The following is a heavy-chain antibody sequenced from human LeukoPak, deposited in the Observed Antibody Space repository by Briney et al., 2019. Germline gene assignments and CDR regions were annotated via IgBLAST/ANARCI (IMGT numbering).Heavy chain of an antibody. J-gene: IGHJ4*02. Sequence: QTGGSLRLSCAASGFTFSSYAMTWVRQAPGKGLEWVSTTSDSGARTNYADSAKGRFTISRDNSMNTLYLQMNSLRADDTAVYYCASDYFLDYWGQGTLVTVSS. CDR2: TSDSGART. CDR1: GFTFSSYA. D-gene: IGHD6-25*01. V-gene: IGHV3-23*01. CDR3: ASDYFLDY.